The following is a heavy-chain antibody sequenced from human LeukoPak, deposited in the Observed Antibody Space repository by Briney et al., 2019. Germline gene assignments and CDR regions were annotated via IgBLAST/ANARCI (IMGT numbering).Heavy chain of an antibody. V-gene: IGHV3-30-3*01. CDR3: ARGGDTTYFNPSDY. CDR1: GFTFSNYA. CDR2: ISFDGNNK. D-gene: IGHD2/OR15-2a*01. Sequence: AGGSLRLSCAASGFTFSNYALHWVRQAPGKGLEWVALISFDGNNKYYADSVKGRFTISRDNSKNTLYLQMNSLRDDDTALYCCARGGDTTYFNPSDYWGQGTLVTVSS. J-gene: IGHJ4*02.